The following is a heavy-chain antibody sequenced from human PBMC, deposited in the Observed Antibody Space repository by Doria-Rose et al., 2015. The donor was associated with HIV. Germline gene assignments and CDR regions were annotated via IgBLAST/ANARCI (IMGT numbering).Heavy chain of an antibody. J-gene: IGHJ4*02. D-gene: IGHD6-13*01. CDR1: GVSLSSPGMG. Sequence: SGPVLVKPTETLTLTCTVSGVSLSSPGMGVSWIRQPPGNALEWPSNIFSDDARSYKTSLHSRLSISRGTSKSQVVLTMTDMGPVDTATYYCARIKSSRWYHKYYFDFWGQGTLVIVS. V-gene: IGHV2-26*01. CDR3: ARIKSSRWYHKYYFDF. CDR2: IFSDDAR.